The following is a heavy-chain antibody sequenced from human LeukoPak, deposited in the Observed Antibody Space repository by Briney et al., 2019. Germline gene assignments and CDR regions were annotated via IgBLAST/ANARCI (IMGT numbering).Heavy chain of an antibody. Sequence: PGGSLRLSCAASGFTFSSYGMHWVRQAPGKGLEWVALIWYDGTNKYYADSVKGRFTISRDNSKDTLYLQMNSLRAEDTAVYYCARGSQIVVVPAAMNYWGQGTLVTVSS. CDR1: GFTFSSYG. J-gene: IGHJ4*02. CDR3: ARGSQIVVVPAAMNY. V-gene: IGHV3-33*01. CDR2: IWYDGTNK. D-gene: IGHD2-2*01.